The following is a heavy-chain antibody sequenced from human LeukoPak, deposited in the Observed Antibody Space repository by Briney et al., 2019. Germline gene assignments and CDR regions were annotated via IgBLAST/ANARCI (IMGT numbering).Heavy chain of an antibody. Sequence: ASVKVSCKASGYTFATYGITWVRQAPGQGLEWMGWINTYNANTNYAQKLQGRVTMTTDTSTSTAYMELRSLRSDDTAVYYCARGVTAAHLSNYFDYWGQGTLVTVSS. CDR3: ARGVTAAHLSNYFDY. D-gene: IGHD6-13*01. CDR2: INTYNANT. J-gene: IGHJ4*02. V-gene: IGHV1-18*01. CDR1: GYTFATYG.